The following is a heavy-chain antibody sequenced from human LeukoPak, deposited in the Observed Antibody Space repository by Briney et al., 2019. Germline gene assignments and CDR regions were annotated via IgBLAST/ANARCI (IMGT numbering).Heavy chain of an antibody. CDR1: GFTFSSYA. CDR2: ISYDGSNK. J-gene: IGHJ4*02. V-gene: IGHV3-30-3*01. D-gene: IGHD2-15*01. CDR3: ARRKGCYDY. Sequence: PGGSLRLSCAASGFTFSSYAMHWVRQALGKGLEWVAVISYDGSNKYYADSVKGRFTISRDNSKNTLYLQMNSLRAEDTAVYYCARRKGCYDYWGQGTLVTVSS.